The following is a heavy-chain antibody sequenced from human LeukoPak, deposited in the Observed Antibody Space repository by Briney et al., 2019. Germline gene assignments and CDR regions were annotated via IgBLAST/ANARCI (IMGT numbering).Heavy chain of an antibody. Sequence: ASVKVSCKAPGYTFTSYYIHWVRQAPGQGLEWMGMINPSGGSTIYAQKFQGRVTLTRDMSTNTVYMELSSLGSDDTAMYYCTRRKWNSLSGAFDIWGQGTMVTVSS. J-gene: IGHJ3*02. CDR1: GYTFTSYY. CDR3: TRRKWNSLSGAFDI. D-gene: IGHD1-7*01. CDR2: INPSGGST. V-gene: IGHV1-46*01.